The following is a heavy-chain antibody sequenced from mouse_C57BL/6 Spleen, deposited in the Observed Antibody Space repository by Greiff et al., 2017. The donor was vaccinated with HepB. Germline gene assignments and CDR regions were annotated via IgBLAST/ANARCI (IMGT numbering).Heavy chain of an antibody. D-gene: IGHD1-1*01. CDR2: IYWDDDK. CDR3: ARRPSTVVAPYSYFDV. J-gene: IGHJ1*03. CDR1: GFSLSTSGMG. Sequence: QVQLKESGPGILQSSQTLSLTCSFSGFSLSTSGMGVGWIRQPSGKGLEWLAHIYWDDDKRYNPSLKSRLTISKDTSRNQVFLKITSVDTADTATYYCARRPSTVVAPYSYFDVWGTGTTVTVSS. V-gene: IGHV8-12*01.